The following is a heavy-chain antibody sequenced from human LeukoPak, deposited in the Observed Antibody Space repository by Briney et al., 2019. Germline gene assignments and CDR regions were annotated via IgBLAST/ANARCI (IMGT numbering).Heavy chain of an antibody. D-gene: IGHD2-2*01. Sequence: ASVKVSCKAPGGTFSSYAISWVRQTPGQGLEWVGGIIPIFGTAKYAQKFQGRVTITRDESTSTAYMELSSLRSDDSAVYYCARGMPTSVEAPFYYYMDVWGKGTTVTVSS. J-gene: IGHJ6*03. V-gene: IGHV1-69*05. CDR1: GGTFSSYA. CDR2: IIPIFGTA. CDR3: ARGMPTSVEAPFYYYMDV.